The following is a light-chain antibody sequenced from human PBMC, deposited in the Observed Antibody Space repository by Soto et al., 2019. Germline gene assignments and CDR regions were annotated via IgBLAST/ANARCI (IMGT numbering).Light chain of an antibody. CDR3: QQYITYSPVT. Sequence: IQLTQAPSSLSASVGDRVTLTCRASQGISSYLAWYQQKPGKAPMLLIYAASTLQSGVPSRFSGSGSGTDFTLTISSLQPEDFATYYCQQYITYSPVTFGGGTKVDI. CDR1: QGISSY. J-gene: IGKJ4*01. CDR2: AAS. V-gene: IGKV1-9*01.